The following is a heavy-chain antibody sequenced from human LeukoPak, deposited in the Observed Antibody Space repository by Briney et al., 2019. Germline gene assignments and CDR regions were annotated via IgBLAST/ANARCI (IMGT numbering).Heavy chain of an antibody. CDR3: ARDSNYGSGSYVDY. J-gene: IGHJ4*02. Sequence: SETLSLTYTVSGGSISSYYWSWIRQPAGKGLEWIGRIYTSGSTNYNPSLKSRVTMSVDTSKNQFSLKLSSVTAADTAVYYCARDSNYGSGSYVDYWGQGTLVTVSS. V-gene: IGHV4-4*07. CDR1: GGSISSYY. CDR2: IYTSGST. D-gene: IGHD3-10*01.